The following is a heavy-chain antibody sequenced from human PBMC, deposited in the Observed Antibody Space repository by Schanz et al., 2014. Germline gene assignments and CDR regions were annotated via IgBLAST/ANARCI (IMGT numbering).Heavy chain of an antibody. Sequence: QVQLVQSGAEVKKPGASVRVSCKASGYSFTTYDVNWVRQATGQGLEWMGWMNPTTDNRGYAQNFQGRVTTTRSTSYKNVCMERTDLKFDDAGLYYCATPSGARALWGQGTLIAVSS. CDR3: ATPSGARAL. J-gene: IGHJ1*01. V-gene: IGHV1-8*01. D-gene: IGHD4-17*01. CDR2: MNPTTDNR. CDR1: GYSFTTYD.